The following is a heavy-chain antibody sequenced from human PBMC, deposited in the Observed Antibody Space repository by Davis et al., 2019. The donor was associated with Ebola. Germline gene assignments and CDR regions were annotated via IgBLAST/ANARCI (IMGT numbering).Heavy chain of an antibody. J-gene: IGHJ5*02. D-gene: IGHD6-19*01. Sequence: ASVKVSCKASGYTFTSYYMHWVRQAPGQGLEWMGRINPNSGGTNYAQKFQGRVTMTRDTSTSTVYMELSSLRSEDTAVYYCARDSEEQWVGHLGWFDPWGQGTLVTVSS. CDR1: GYTFTSYY. V-gene: IGHV1-2*06. CDR2: INPNSGGT. CDR3: ARDSEEQWVGHLGWFDP.